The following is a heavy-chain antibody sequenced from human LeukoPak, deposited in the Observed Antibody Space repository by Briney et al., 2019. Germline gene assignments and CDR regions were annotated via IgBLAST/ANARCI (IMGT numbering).Heavy chain of an antibody. CDR3: AKGLKTAVGPYMGYHYYMDV. J-gene: IGHJ6*03. Sequence: PGGSLRLSCAASGFTFSSYSMNWVREAPGEGLGWVSYISSDSYTIYYADSVKGRFTISRDNAENSLYLQMNSLRAEDTAVYYCAKGLKTAVGPYMGYHYYMDVWGKGTTVTVSS. V-gene: IGHV3-48*01. D-gene: IGHD5-18*01. CDR2: ISSDSYTI. CDR1: GFTFSSYS.